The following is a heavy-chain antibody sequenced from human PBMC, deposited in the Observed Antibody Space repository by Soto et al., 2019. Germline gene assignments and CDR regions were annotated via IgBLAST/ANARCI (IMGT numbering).Heavy chain of an antibody. Sequence: SETLSLTCSVSGDSISNRDYFWGWISQPPGQALEYSGYIYKSATTYYNPSFESRVAISVDTSKSQFSLNVPSVTAAATAVYFCARGRYCLTGRCFPNWFDSWGQGALAT. J-gene: IGHJ5*01. D-gene: IGHD7-27*01. CDR2: IYKSATT. CDR3: ARGRYCLTGRCFPNWFDS. V-gene: IGHV4-30-4*01. CDR1: GDSISNRDYF.